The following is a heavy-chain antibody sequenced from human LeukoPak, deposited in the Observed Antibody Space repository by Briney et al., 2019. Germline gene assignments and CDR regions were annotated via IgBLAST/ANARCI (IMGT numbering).Heavy chain of an antibody. J-gene: IGHJ4*02. D-gene: IGHD3-10*01. Sequence: GGSLRLSCVVSAFTFSSYSMIWVRQAPGKGLQWVANMKKDGSETKYVESVKGRFTISRDNAKNSLYLQMNSLRAEDTAVYYCGRHRSGSGTYFIDYWGQGTLVSVSS. V-gene: IGHV3-7*01. CDR1: AFTFSSYS. CDR2: MKKDGSET. CDR3: GRHRSGSGTYFIDY.